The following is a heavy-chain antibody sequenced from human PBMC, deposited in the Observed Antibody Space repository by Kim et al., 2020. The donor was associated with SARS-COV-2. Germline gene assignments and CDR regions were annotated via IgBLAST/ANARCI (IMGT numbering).Heavy chain of an antibody. J-gene: IGHJ5*02. CDR3: ARAVITMVRGVIRHYWFDP. CDR1: GYTFTGYY. Sequence: ASVKVSCKASGYTFTGYYMHWVRQAPGQGLEWMGRINPNSGGTNYAQKFQGRVTMTRDTSISTAYMELSRLRSDDTAVYYCARAVITMVRGVIRHYWFDPWGQGTLVTVSS. CDR2: INPNSGGT. V-gene: IGHV1-2*06. D-gene: IGHD3-10*01.